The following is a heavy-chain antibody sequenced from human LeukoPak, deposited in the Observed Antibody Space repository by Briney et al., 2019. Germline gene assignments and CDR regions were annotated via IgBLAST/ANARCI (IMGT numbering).Heavy chain of an antibody. CDR1: GFTFSNAW. V-gene: IGHV3-15*01. Sequence: GGSLRLSCAASGFTFSNAWMSWVRQAPGKGLEWVGRIKSKTDGGTTDYAAPVKGRFTISRDDSKSIAYLQMTSLKSEDTAVYYCVRYSGDADYWGQGTLVTVSS. J-gene: IGHJ4*02. CDR3: VRYSGDADY. CDR2: IKSKTDGGTT. D-gene: IGHD5-12*01.